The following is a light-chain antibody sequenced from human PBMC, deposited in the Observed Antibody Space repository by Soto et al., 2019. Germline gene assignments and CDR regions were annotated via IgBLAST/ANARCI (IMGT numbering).Light chain of an antibody. CDR2: AAS. J-gene: IGKJ1*01. V-gene: IGKV1-39*01. Sequence: DIQMTQSPSSLSASVGDRVTITCRASQSISSYLNWYQQKPGKAPKLLIYAASSLQSGVPSRFSGSGSGTDFTLTISILQPEDFATYYCQQSYSTPYTFGQGTKVEIK. CDR1: QSISSY. CDR3: QQSYSTPYT.